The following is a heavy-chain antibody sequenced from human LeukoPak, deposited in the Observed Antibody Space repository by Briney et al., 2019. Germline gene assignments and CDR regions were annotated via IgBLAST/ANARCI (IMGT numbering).Heavy chain of an antibody. CDR2: ISSSGST. CDR1: GDSISSGDYY. J-gene: IGHJ4*02. D-gene: IGHD3-16*01. V-gene: IGHV4-61*02. CDR3: TREKSYGYIRADS. Sequence: SETLSLTCTVSGDSISSGDYYWSWIRQPAGKGLEWIGRISSSGSTNYNPSLKSRVTISVDTSKNQFSLKPSSVTAADTAVYYCTREKSYGYIRADSWGQGTLVAVSS.